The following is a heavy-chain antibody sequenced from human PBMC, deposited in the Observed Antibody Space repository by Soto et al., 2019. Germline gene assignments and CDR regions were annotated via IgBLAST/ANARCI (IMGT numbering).Heavy chain of an antibody. J-gene: IGHJ6*02. D-gene: IGHD3-10*01. CDR3: ASLISGSYYFYPDYYYGMDV. Sequence: ASVKVSCKASGYTFTSYDINWVRQATGQGLEWMGWMNPNSGNTGYPQKFQGRVTMTRNTSISTAYMELSSLRSEDTAVYYCASLISGSYYFYPDYYYGMDVWGQGTTVTV. V-gene: IGHV1-8*01. CDR1: GYTFTSYD. CDR2: MNPNSGNT.